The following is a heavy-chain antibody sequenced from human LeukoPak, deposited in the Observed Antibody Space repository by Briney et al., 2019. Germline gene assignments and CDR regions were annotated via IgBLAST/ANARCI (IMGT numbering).Heavy chain of an antibody. CDR3: ARAYVWGTFGFWGI. CDR2: IYYSGST. V-gene: IGHV4-31*03. J-gene: IGHJ3*02. Sequence: SQTLSLTCTVSGGSISSGGYYWSWIRQHPGKGLEWIGYIYYSGSTYYNPSLKSRVTISVDTSKNQFSLKLSSVTAADTAVYYCARAYVWGTFGFWGIWGQGTMVTVSS. CDR1: GGSISSGGYY. D-gene: IGHD3-16*01.